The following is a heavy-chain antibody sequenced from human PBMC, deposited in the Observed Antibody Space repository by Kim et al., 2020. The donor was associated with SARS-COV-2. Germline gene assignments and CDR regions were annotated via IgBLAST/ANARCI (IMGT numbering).Heavy chain of an antibody. CDR2: GTT. CDR3: TGSWLYVDY. V-gene: IGHV3-15*01. D-gene: IGHD6-13*01. Sequence: GTTDYAASVKGRFSITREDTNNTRYLEMNSLKTEDSAVYYCTGSWLYVDYWGQGTLVTVSS. J-gene: IGHJ4*02.